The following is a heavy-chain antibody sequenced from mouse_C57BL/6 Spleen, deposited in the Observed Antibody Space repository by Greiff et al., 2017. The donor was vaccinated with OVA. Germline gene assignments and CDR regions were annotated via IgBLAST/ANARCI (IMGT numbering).Heavy chain of an antibody. CDR3: ARDYYGSSYAYWYFDV. Sequence: EVNLVESGGGLVKPGGSLKLSCAASGFTFSDYGMHWVRQAPEKGLEWVAYISSGSSTIYYADTVKGRFTISRDNAKNTLFLQMTSLRSEDTAMYYCARDYYGSSYAYWYFDVWGTGTTVTVSS. J-gene: IGHJ1*03. D-gene: IGHD1-1*01. V-gene: IGHV5-17*01. CDR1: GFTFSDYG. CDR2: ISSGSSTI.